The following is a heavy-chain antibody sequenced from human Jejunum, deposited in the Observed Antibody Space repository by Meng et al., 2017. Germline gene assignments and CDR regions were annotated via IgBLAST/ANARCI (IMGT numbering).Heavy chain of an antibody. Sequence: GSLRLSCAASGFTFSSYEMNWVRQAPGKGLEWVSYISSSGGTIYNADSVKGRFTIPRDNAKNSLYLQMNSLRAEDTAVYYCARRRTMVRGTAGAMDVWGQGTTVTVSS. D-gene: IGHD3-10*01. CDR2: ISSSGGTI. CDR3: ARRRTMVRGTAGAMDV. CDR1: GFTFSSYE. V-gene: IGHV3-48*03. J-gene: IGHJ6*02.